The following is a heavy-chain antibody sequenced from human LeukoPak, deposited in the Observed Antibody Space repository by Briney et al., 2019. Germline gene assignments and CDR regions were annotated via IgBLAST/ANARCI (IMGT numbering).Heavy chain of an antibody. V-gene: IGHV4-4*02. CDR1: GGSISSSNW. Sequence: SETLSLTCAVSGGSISSSNWWSWVRQPPGKGLEWIGEIYHSGSTNYNPSLKSRVTISVDKSKNQFSLKLSSVTAADTAVYYCARDNCSGGSCYYYYYYYMDVWGKGTTVTVSS. J-gene: IGHJ6*03. D-gene: IGHD2-15*01. CDR3: ARDNCSGGSCYYYYYYYMDV. CDR2: IYHSGST.